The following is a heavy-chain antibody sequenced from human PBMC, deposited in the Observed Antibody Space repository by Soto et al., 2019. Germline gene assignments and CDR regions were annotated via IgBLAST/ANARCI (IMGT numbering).Heavy chain of an antibody. V-gene: IGHV4-59*08. CDR2: IYYSGTT. J-gene: IGHJ6*02. Sequence: SETLSLTCTVSGGSLSNNYWSWIRQPPGKGLEWIGYIYYSGTTNYNPSLQSRVTISVDTSTTQFSLKLTSVTAAATAVYYCARAHIAIFGVVIIKASGFDVWGQGTTVTVSS. CDR3: ARAHIAIFGVVIIKASGFDV. D-gene: IGHD3-3*01. CDR1: GGSLSNNY.